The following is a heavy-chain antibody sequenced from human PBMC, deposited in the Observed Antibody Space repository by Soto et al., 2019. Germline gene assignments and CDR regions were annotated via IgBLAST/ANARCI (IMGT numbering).Heavy chain of an antibody. Sequence: ASVKVSCKASGYTFTSYAMHWVRQAPGQRLEWMGWINAGNGNTKYSQKFQGRVTITRDTSASTAYMELSSLRSEDTAVYYCASGRYCSGGSCKWWFDPWGQGTLVTVSS. CDR1: GYTFTSYA. V-gene: IGHV1-3*01. CDR2: INAGNGNT. D-gene: IGHD2-15*01. J-gene: IGHJ5*02. CDR3: ASGRYCSGGSCKWWFDP.